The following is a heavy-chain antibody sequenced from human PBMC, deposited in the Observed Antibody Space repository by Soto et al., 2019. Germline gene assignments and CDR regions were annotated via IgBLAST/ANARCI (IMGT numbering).Heavy chain of an antibody. J-gene: IGHJ5*02. CDR2: INHSGST. CDR1: GGSFSGYY. Sequence: QVQLQQWGAGLLKPSETLSLTCAVYGGSFSGYYWSWIRQPPGKGLEWIGEINHSGSTNYNPSLKSRVTISVDTSNNQFSLKLSSVTAADTAVYYCARMKGQLRYFDWLFRNWFDPWGQGTLVTVSS. V-gene: IGHV4-34*01. CDR3: ARMKGQLRYFDWLFRNWFDP. D-gene: IGHD3-9*01.